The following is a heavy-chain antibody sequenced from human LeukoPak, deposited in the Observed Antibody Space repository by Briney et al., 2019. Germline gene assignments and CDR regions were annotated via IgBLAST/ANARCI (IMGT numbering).Heavy chain of an antibody. D-gene: IGHD3-22*01. Sequence: GGSLRLSCAASGFTFSNYAMNWVRQAPGKGLEWVANIKQDGSEKDYVDSVKGRFTISRDNAKNSLYLQMNSLRAEDTAVYYCATNGYWGQGTLVTVSS. CDR1: GFTFSNYA. CDR3: ATNGY. CDR2: IKQDGSEK. J-gene: IGHJ4*02. V-gene: IGHV3-7*01.